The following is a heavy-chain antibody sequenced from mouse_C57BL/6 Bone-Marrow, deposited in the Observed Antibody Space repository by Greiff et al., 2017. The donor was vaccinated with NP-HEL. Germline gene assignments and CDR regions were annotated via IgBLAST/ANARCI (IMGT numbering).Heavy chain of an antibody. CDR2: IRLKSDNYAT. J-gene: IGHJ3*01. V-gene: IGHV6-3*01. CDR1: GFTFSNYW. D-gene: IGHD1-1*01. CDR3: TGAYYYGSKVPY. Sequence: EVKLVESGGGLVQPGGSMKLSCVASGFTFSNYWMNWVRQSPEKGLEWVAQIRLKSDNYATHYAESVKGRFTISRDDSKSSVYLQMNNLRAEDTGIYYCTGAYYYGSKVPYWGQGTLVTVSA.